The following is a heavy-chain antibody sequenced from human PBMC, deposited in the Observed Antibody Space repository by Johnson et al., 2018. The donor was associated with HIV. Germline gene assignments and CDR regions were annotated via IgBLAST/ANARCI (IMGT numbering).Heavy chain of an antibody. J-gene: IGHJ3*02. CDR2: ISANGGST. Sequence: VQLVESGGGLVQPGGSLRLSCAASGFTFITYAVHWVRQAPGKGLEYVSGISANGGSTYYANSVKGRFTISRDNAKNSLYLQMNSLRVEDTALYYCAREGGGNSVGAFDIWGQGTMVTVSS. D-gene: IGHD4-23*01. CDR3: AREGGGNSVGAFDI. V-gene: IGHV3-64*01. CDR1: GFTFITYA.